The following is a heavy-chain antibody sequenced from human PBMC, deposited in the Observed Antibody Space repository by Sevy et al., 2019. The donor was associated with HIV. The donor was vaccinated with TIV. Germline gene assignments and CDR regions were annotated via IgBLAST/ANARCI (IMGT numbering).Heavy chain of an antibody. CDR2: INYIGTT. Sequence: GSLRLSCAASGFTFSSYAMSWVRQAPGKGLEWIGQINYIGTTNYTPSLSSRLTISVDTSKNQFSLRLRTVTAADTAIYYCARDPYDCGGDCYVSGVFDIWGQGTLVTVSS. CDR3: ARDPYDCGGDCYVSGVFDI. D-gene: IGHD2-21*01. J-gene: IGHJ3*02. V-gene: IGHV4-34*01. CDR1: GFTFSSYA.